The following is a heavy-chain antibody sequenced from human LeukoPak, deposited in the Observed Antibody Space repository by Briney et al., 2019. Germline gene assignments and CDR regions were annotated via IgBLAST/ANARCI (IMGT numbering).Heavy chain of an antibody. CDR1: GGSISSSSYY. J-gene: IGHJ6*02. CDR3: ARGDYYGSGNLMPYYYYGMDV. CDR2: IYYSGST. Sequence: SETLSLTCTVSGGSISSSSYYWGWIRQPPGKGLEWIGSIYYSGSTYYNPSLKSRVTISVDTSKNQFSLKLSSVTAADTAVYYCARGDYYGSGNLMPYYYYGMDVWGQGTMVTVSS. D-gene: IGHD3-10*01. V-gene: IGHV4-39*01.